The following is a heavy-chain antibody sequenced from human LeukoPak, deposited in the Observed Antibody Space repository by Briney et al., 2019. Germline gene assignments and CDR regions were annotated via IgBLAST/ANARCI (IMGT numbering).Heavy chain of an antibody. Sequence: ASVKVSCKASGYTFTGYYMHWVRQAPGQGLEWMGWINPNSGGTNYAQKFQGRVTMTRDTSISTAYMELSRLRSDDTAAYYCARTRNTHYYDSSGYYLEYFQHWGQGTLVTVSS. J-gene: IGHJ1*01. CDR2: INPNSGGT. CDR3: ARTRNTHYYDSSGYYLEYFQH. CDR1: GYTFTGYY. V-gene: IGHV1-2*02. D-gene: IGHD3-22*01.